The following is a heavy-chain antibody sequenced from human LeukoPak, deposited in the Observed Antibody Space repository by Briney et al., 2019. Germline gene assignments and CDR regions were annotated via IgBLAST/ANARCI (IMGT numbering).Heavy chain of an antibody. Sequence: PGGSLRLSCAASGFTFSSYWMSWVRQAPGKGLEWVANIKQDGSEKYYVDSVEGRFTISRDNSRNTLYLQMNSLRAEDTALYYCATRGLYYYYMDVWGKGTTVTVSS. CDR2: IKQDGSEK. D-gene: IGHD3-10*01. CDR3: ATRGLYYYYMDV. J-gene: IGHJ6*03. V-gene: IGHV3-7*01. CDR1: GFTFSSYW.